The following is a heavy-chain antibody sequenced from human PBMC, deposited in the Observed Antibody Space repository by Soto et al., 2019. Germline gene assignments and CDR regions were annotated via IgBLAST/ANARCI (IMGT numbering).Heavy chain of an antibody. V-gene: IGHV1-8*01. CDR3: ARGRIIVASGFDP. Sequence: QVQLVQSGAEVKKPGASVKVSCKASGYTFTSYDIIWVRQATGQGLEWMGWMNPSTGNTDSAEKFQGRLTMTRNTSISTVYMELSSLSFEDTAVYYCARGRIIVASGFDPWGQGTLVTVSS. CDR2: MNPSTGNT. CDR1: GYTFTSYD. J-gene: IGHJ5*02. D-gene: IGHD5-12*01.